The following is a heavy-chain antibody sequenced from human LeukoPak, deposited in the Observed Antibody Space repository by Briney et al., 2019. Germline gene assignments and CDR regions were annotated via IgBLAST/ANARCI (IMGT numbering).Heavy chain of an antibody. Sequence: SLRLSCVASGFTFDDYAMHWVRLPPGKGLEWVARIGWNSVRVDYADSVKGRFTISRDISRNSLYLQMDSLRVEDTAMYYCAREGSVGYYFDYWGQGTLVTVSS. CDR2: IGWNSVRV. CDR3: AREGSVGYYFDY. CDR1: GFTFDDYA. D-gene: IGHD2-15*01. V-gene: IGHV3-9*01. J-gene: IGHJ4*02.